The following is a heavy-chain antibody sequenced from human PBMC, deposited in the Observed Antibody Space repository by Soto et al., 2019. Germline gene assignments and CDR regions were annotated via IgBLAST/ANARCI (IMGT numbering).Heavy chain of an antibody. CDR3: ARDRGTVGTFFDY. CDR1: GITFSSNG. CDR2: IWYDGSDK. Sequence: QVQLVESGGGVVQPGRSLRLSCTASGITFSSNGMHWVRQAPGKGLEWVAVIWYDGSDKYYADSVKGRFTISRDNSKNTRYLQMNSLRAEDTAVYYCARDRGTVGTFFDYWGQGTLVTVSS. D-gene: IGHD6-13*01. V-gene: IGHV3-33*01. J-gene: IGHJ4*02.